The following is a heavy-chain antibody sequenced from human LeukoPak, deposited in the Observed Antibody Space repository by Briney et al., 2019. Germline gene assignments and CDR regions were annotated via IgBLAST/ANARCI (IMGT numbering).Heavy chain of an antibody. CDR1: GGTFSSYA. D-gene: IGHD3-10*01. J-gene: IGHJ6*03. CDR3: ARGRITMVRGGIYYMDV. CDR2: IIPIFGTA. V-gene: IGHV1-69*05. Sequence: ASVKVSCKASGGTFSSYAISWVRQAPGQGLEWMGRIIPIFGTANYAQKFQGRVTITTDESTSTAYMELSSLRSEDTAVYYCARGRITMVRGGIYYMDVWGKGTTVTVSS.